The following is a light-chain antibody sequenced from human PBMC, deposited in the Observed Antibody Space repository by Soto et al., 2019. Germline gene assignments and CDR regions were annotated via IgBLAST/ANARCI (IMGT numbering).Light chain of an antibody. CDR3: QQYNNWPWT. Sequence: EIVMTQSPATLSVSPGERATLSCRASQSVNSRLAWYQQKPGQTPRLLIYDASTRATGIPTRFSGSGSGTAFTLTISSLQSEDFAVYYCQQYNNWPWTFGQGSKVDIK. V-gene: IGKV3-15*01. J-gene: IGKJ1*01. CDR2: DAS. CDR1: QSVNSR.